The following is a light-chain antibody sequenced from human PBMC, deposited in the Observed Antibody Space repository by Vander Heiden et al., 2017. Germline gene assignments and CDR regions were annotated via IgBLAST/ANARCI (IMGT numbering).Light chain of an antibody. V-gene: IGKV2-28*01. J-gene: IGKJ1*01. CDR3: RQAPPTRT. Sequence: MTQSPLSLPVTPGEPASISCRSSQSLLHSNGYNYLDWYLQKPGQSPQLLIYWGSNRASGVPDRFSGSGSGTDFTLKISRGEAEDVGAYYARQAPPTRTFGQGTKVEIK. CDR2: WGS. CDR1: QSLLHSNGYNY.